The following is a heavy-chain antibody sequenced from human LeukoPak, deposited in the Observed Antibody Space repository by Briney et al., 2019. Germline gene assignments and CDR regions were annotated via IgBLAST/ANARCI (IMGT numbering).Heavy chain of an antibody. J-gene: IGHJ4*02. Sequence: ASVKVSCKASGYTFTTYDINWVRQATGQGLEWMGWMNPNSGNTNYALKFQGRVTMTTDTSTSTAYMEVRSLRSDDTAIYYCARSEGGSSWYLYWGQGTLVTVSS. CDR1: GYTFTTYD. CDR3: ARSEGGSSWYLY. D-gene: IGHD6-13*01. V-gene: IGHV1-8*01. CDR2: MNPNSGNT.